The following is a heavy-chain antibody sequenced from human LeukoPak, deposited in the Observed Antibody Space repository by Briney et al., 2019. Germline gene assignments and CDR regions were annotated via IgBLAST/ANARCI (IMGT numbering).Heavy chain of an antibody. D-gene: IGHD1-26*01. J-gene: IGHJ4*02. Sequence: GGSLRLSCAASGFTFSSYEMNWVRQAPGKGLEWVSYISSSGSAIDYADSVKGRFTISRDNAKNSLYLQMNSLRAKDTAVYYSARDKMVGATLVPFDYWGQGTLVTVSS. CDR1: GFTFSSYE. V-gene: IGHV3-48*03. CDR2: ISSSGSAI. CDR3: ARDKMVGATLVPFDY.